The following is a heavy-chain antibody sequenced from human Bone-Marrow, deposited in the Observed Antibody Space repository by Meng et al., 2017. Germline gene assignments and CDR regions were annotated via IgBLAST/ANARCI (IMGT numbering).Heavy chain of an antibody. V-gene: IGHV3-21*01. Sequence: GGSLRLSCAASGFTFSSYAMSWVRQAPGKGLEWVSSISSSSSYIYYADSVKGRFTISRDNAKNSLYLQMNSLRAEDTAVYYGARVGGYSSSSQPYYYYGMDVWGQGTTVTVSS. D-gene: IGHD6-13*01. CDR3: ARVGGYSSSSQPYYYYGMDV. J-gene: IGHJ6*02. CDR2: ISSSSSYI. CDR1: GFTFSSYA.